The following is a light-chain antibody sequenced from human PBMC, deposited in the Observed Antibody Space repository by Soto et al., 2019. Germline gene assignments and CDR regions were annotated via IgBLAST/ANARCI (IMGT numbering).Light chain of an antibody. J-gene: IGKJ1*01. CDR2: DAS. V-gene: IGKV3-11*01. Sequence: EIVLTQSPATLSSFPGDRVTLSCRASQSISIYLAWYQQKAGQTPRLLIYDASNRATGIPARFSGSGSGTDFTLTISSLEPEDFAVYYCQQRSIWPRTFGQGTKVDIK. CDR1: QSISIY. CDR3: QQRSIWPRT.